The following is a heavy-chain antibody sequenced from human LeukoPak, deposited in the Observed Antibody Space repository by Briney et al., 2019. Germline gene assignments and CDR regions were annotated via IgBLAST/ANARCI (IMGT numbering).Heavy chain of an antibody. V-gene: IGHV4-39*01. CDR1: GGSISSSSYY. Sequence: SETLSLTCTVSGGSISSSSYYWGWIRQPPGKGLEWLGSIYYSGSTYYNPSLKSRVTISVDTSKNQFSLKLSSVTAADTAVYYCARRTQQLVPGATYAFDIWGQGTMVTVSS. D-gene: IGHD6-6*01. CDR3: ARRTQQLVPGATYAFDI. CDR2: IYYSGST. J-gene: IGHJ3*02.